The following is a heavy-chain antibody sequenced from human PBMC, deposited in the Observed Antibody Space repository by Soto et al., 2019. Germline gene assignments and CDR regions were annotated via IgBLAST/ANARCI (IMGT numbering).Heavy chain of an antibody. J-gene: IGHJ4*02. D-gene: IGHD5-18*01. V-gene: IGHV3-30-3*01. Sequence: SLRLSCAASGFTFSSYAMHWVRQAPGKGLEWVAVISYDGSNKYYADSVKGRFTISRDNSKNTLYLQMNSLRAEDTAVYYCARDWLQLWLSGVDYWGQGTLVTVSS. CDR3: ARDWLQLWLSGVDY. CDR1: GFTFSSYA. CDR2: ISYDGSNK.